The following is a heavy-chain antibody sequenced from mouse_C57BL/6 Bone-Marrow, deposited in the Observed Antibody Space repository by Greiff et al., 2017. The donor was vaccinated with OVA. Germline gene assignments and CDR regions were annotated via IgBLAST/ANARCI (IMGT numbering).Heavy chain of an antibody. J-gene: IGHJ1*03. CDR3: ARYDYDGYWYFDV. D-gene: IGHD2-4*01. Sequence: QVQLKQSGAELARPGASVKLSCKASGYTFTSYGISWVKQRTGHGLEWIGEILPGSGSTNYNEKFKGKATFTADTSSNTAYMQLSSLTTEDSAIYYCARYDYDGYWYFDVWGTGTTVTVSS. CDR2: ILPGSGST. CDR1: GYTFTSYG. V-gene: IGHV1-9*01.